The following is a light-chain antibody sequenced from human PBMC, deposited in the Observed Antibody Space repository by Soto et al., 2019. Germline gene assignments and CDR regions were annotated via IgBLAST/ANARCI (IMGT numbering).Light chain of an antibody. CDR3: LQYGSSPYT. Sequence: EIVMTQSPGTLSVSPGERATLSCRASQSVSSNLAWYQQKPGQAPRLLIYGASTRATGIPARFSGSRSGTEFTLTISSLQSEDFAVYYCLQYGSSPYTFGQGTKLEIK. V-gene: IGKV3-15*01. J-gene: IGKJ2*01. CDR1: QSVSSN. CDR2: GAS.